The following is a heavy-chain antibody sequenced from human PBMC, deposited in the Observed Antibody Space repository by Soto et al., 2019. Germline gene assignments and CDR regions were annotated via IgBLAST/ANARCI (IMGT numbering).Heavy chain of an antibody. Sequence: QVQLVESGGGVVQPGRSLRLSCAASGFTFSNYAIHWVRQAPGKGLDWVAVLSFDGNNKHYADSVKGRFTISRDNSKNTLYLQMNRLRAEDTAIYYCARGPFGDAAMVTNYFDYWGQGTLVTVSS. CDR3: ARGPFGDAAMVTNYFDY. CDR1: GFTFSNYA. CDR2: LSFDGNNK. J-gene: IGHJ4*02. D-gene: IGHD5-18*01. V-gene: IGHV3-30-3*01.